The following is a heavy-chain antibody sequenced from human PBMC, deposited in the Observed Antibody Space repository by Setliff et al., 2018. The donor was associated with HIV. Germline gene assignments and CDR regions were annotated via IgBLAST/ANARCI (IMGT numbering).Heavy chain of an antibody. CDR1: GGSISSYY. V-gene: IGHV4-39*01. Sequence: ETLSLTCTVPGGSISSYYWAWIRQPPGKGLEWVASIYFSGTPYYNPSLKNRVTISVDTSKNQFSLKLSSVTAADTAVYYCARRGMWSYETGGNPTATFDYWGQGVLVTVSS. J-gene: IGHJ4*02. CDR2: IYFSGTP. D-gene: IGHD2-8*02. CDR3: ARRGMWSYETGGNPTATFDY.